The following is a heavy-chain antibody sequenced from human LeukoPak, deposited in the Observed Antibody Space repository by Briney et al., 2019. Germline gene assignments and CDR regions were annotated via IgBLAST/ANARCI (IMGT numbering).Heavy chain of an antibody. J-gene: IGHJ6*03. D-gene: IGHD2-21*02. V-gene: IGHV3-23*01. CDR2: ISGSGDNT. CDR3: AKDACGGVCSSYCPRGYMDV. CDR1: GFTFSTYA. Sequence: GGSLRLSCAASGFTFSTYAMTWVRQAPGKGLEWVSVISGSGDNTYYADSVKVRFTISRDNSKNTLYLQMNSLRAEDTAVYYCAKDACGGVCSSYCPRGYMDVWGKGTTVTVSS.